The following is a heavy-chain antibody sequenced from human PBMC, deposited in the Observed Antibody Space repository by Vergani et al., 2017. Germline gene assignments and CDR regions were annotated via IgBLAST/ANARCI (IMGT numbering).Heavy chain of an antibody. CDR2: ISYDGSNK. Sequence: QVQLVESGGGVVQPGRSLRLSCAASGCTFSSYAMHWVRQAPGKGLEWVAVISYDGSNKYYADSVKGRFTISRDNSKNTLYLQMNSLRAEDTAVYYCAREGRGAAAGTGYYYYYGMDFWGQGTTVTVSS. CDR3: AREGRGAAAGTGYYYYYGMDF. D-gene: IGHD6-13*01. J-gene: IGHJ6*02. CDR1: GCTFSSYA. V-gene: IGHV3-30-3*01.